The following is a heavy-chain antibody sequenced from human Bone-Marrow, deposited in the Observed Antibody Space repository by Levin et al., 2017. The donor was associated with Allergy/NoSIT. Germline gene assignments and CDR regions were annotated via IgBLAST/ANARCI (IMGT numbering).Heavy chain of an antibody. Sequence: PGGSLRLSCTASGFTFSNYWMTWVRQASGKGLEWVANIKTDGSYQSYVDSVKGRFTISRDNAKNLLFLQMNSLRLEDAAVYYCTRTPAVAAYRFVMEVWGQGTTVTVSS. J-gene: IGHJ6*02. D-gene: IGHD3-10*01. V-gene: IGHV3-7*01. CDR3: TRTPAVAAYRFVMEV. CDR1: GFTFSNYW. CDR2: IKTDGSYQ.